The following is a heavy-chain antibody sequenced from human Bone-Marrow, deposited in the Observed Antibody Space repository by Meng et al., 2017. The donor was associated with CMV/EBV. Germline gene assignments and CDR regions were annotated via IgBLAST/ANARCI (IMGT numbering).Heavy chain of an antibody. CDR2: ISWDGGST. CDR1: GFTFDDYT. D-gene: IGHD6-6*01. Sequence: GGSLRPSCAASGFTFDDYTMHWVRQAPGKGLEWVSLISWDGGSTYYADSVKGRFTISRDNAKNSLYLQMNSLRAEDMALYYCAKGYSSSLDWYFDLWGRGTLVTVSS. CDR3: AKGYSSSLDWYFDL. V-gene: IGHV3-43*01. J-gene: IGHJ2*01.